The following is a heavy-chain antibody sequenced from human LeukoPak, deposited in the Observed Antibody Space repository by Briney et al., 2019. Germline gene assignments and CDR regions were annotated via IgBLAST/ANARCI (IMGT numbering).Heavy chain of an antibody. J-gene: IGHJ4*02. Sequence: GGSLRLSCAASGFTFSNYWMHWVRQVPGEGLVWVSRISSDGSSTTYADSVKGRFTISRDNAKNTLYLQMNSLRAEATAVYYCGRGFALVPAGIPDYWGQGTLVTVSS. CDR1: GFTFSNYW. V-gene: IGHV3-74*01. CDR3: GRGFALVPAGIPDY. CDR2: ISSDGSST. D-gene: IGHD2-2*01.